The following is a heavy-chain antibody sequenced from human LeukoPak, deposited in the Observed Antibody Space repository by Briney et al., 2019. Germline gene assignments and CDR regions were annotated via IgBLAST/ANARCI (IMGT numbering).Heavy chain of an antibody. CDR2: ISYTLST. CDR3: ARDDYRGVTNFDP. CDR1: GGSISPYF. D-gene: IGHD3-10*01. V-gene: IGHV4-59*01. Sequence: SATLSLTCTVSGGSISPYFWSWMRQPPGKGLEWSGDISYTLSTNYNPALKSRVTISVDTSKNQFSLQLTSVTAADTAVYYCARDDYRGVTNFDPWGQGTLVTVSS. J-gene: IGHJ5*02.